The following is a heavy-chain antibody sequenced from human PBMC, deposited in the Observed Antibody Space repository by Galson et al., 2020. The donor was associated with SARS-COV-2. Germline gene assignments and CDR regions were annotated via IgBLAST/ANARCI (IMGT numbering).Heavy chain of an antibody. V-gene: IGHV4-59*11. CDR1: GGSIESHF. CDR2: IYDGGSV. D-gene: IGHD2-2*01. Sequence: SETLSLTCTVSGGSIESHFWTWIRQPPGKGLEWMGYIYDGGSVRYNPSPKSRVTVSVDTSKNQFSLRLTSVTAADTAVYYCARSPAASPGTFFYYHYRDVWGKGTTVTVS. J-gene: IGHJ6*03. CDR3: ARSPAASPGTFFYYHYRDV.